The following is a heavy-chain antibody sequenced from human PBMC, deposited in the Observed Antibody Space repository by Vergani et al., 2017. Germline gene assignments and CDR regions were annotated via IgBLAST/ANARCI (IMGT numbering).Heavy chain of an antibody. CDR2: IDWDDDK. CDR3: ARSPPCSSTSCYPGHFDD. CDR1: GFSLSTSGMR. J-gene: IGHJ4*02. Sequence: QVTLKESGPVLVKPTQTLTLTCTFSGFSLSTSGMRVSWIRQPPGKALEWLARIDWDDDKFYSTSLKTRLTISKDTTKNQVVLTMTNMDPVDTATYYCARSPPCSSTSCYPGHFDDWGQGTLVTVSS. D-gene: IGHD2-2*01. V-gene: IGHV2-70*04.